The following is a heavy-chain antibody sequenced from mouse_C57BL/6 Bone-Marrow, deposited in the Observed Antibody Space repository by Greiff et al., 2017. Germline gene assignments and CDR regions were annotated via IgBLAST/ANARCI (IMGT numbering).Heavy chain of an antibody. J-gene: IGHJ3*01. CDR1: GFSLTSYG. CDR3: ARTMVTTGGPLAY. D-gene: IGHD2-2*01. Sequence: VQLQQSGPGLVAPSQSLSITCTVSGFSLTSYGVDWVRQSPGKGLEWLGVIWGVGSTNYNSALKSRLSISKDNSKSQVFLKMNSLQTDDTAMYYYARTMVTTGGPLAYWGQGTLVTVSA. V-gene: IGHV2-6*01. CDR2: IWGVGST.